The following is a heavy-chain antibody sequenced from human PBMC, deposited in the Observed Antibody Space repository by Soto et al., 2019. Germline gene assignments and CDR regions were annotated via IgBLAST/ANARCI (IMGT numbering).Heavy chain of an antibody. J-gene: IGHJ6*02. Sequence: GGSLRLSCAASGFTFSGYGMHWVRQAPGKGLEWVAVIWYDGSNKYYADSVKGRFTISRDNSKNTLYLQMNSLRAEDTAVYYCAREYYYYGMDVWGQGTTVTVSS. CDR1: GFTFSGYG. V-gene: IGHV3-33*01. CDR3: AREYYYYGMDV. CDR2: IWYDGSNK.